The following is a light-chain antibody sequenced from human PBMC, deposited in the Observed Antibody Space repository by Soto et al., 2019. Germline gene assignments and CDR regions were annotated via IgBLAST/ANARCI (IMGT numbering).Light chain of an antibody. Sequence: DIQLTQSPSSLSASVGDRVTMTCKASQDISNYLNWYQQKPGKAPKLLIYDASNLETGAPSRLSGGGSGTDFTFTISSLQHEDIGIYYCQQYDNLSITFGQGTRLEIK. J-gene: IGKJ5*01. CDR1: QDISNY. V-gene: IGKV1-33*01. CDR2: DAS. CDR3: QQYDNLSIT.